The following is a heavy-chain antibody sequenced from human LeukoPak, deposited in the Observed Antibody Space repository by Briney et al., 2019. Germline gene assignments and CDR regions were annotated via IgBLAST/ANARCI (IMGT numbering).Heavy chain of an antibody. D-gene: IGHD1-26*01. J-gene: IGHJ4*02. Sequence: GGSLRLSCAASGFTFSSYGMHWVRQAPGKGLEWVAVTSYDGSHKYYADSVKGRFTISRDNSKNTLYLQMNSLRAEDTAVYYCAKGYGGYIDYWGQGTLVTVSS. CDR2: TSYDGSHK. CDR3: AKGYGGYIDY. CDR1: GFTFSSYG. V-gene: IGHV3-30*18.